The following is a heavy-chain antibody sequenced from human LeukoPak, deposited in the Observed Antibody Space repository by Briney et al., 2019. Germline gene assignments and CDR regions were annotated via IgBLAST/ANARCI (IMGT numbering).Heavy chain of an antibody. J-gene: IGHJ4*02. V-gene: IGHV4-39*07. CDR1: GGSISSSSYY. D-gene: IGHD5-12*01. Sequence: PSETLSLTCTVSGGSISSSSYYWGWIRQPPGKGLEWIGSIYYSGSTYYNPSLKSRVTISVDTSKNQFSLKLSSVTAADTAVYYCARDTRQVATIFDYWGQGTLVTVSS. CDR2: IYYSGST. CDR3: ARDTRQVATIFDY.